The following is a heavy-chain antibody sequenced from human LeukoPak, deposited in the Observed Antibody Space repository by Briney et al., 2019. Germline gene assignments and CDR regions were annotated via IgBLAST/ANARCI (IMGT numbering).Heavy chain of an antibody. CDR1: GGSFSGYY. Sequence: PSGTLSLTCAVYGGSFSGYYWSWIRQPPGKGLEWIGEINHSGSTNYNPSLKSRVTISVDTSKNQFSLKLSSVTAADTAVYYCARDGAWLGQSEFDYWGQGTLVTVSS. J-gene: IGHJ4*02. CDR2: INHSGST. D-gene: IGHD6-19*01. CDR3: ARDGAWLGQSEFDY. V-gene: IGHV4-34*01.